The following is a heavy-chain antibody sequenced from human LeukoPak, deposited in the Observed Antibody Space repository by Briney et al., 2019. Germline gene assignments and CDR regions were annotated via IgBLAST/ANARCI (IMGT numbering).Heavy chain of an antibody. CDR2: IYSGGST. CDR3: ARARSSYGYGDAFDI. CDR1: EFSVGSNY. Sequence: GGSLRLSCAASEFSVGSNYMTWVRQAPGKWLEWVSLIYSGGSTYYADSVKGRFTISRDNSKNTLYLQMNSLRAEDTAVYYCARARSSYGYGDAFDIWGQGTMVTVSS. V-gene: IGHV3-66*01. D-gene: IGHD5-18*01. J-gene: IGHJ3*02.